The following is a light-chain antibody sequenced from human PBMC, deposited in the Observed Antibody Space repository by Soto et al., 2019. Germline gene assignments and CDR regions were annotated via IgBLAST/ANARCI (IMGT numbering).Light chain of an antibody. CDR2: DAV. CDR3: QQRSDWPPLP. CDR1: QSIGPY. J-gene: IGKJ4*01. Sequence: EIVLTQSPDTLSLSPGERATLSCRASQSIGPYLAWYQLKPGQSPRLLVYDAVNRAAGAPDRFSGSGSGTDFTLTISSLEPEDSAVYLCQQRSDWPPLPFGGGTKVEIK. V-gene: IGKV3-11*01.